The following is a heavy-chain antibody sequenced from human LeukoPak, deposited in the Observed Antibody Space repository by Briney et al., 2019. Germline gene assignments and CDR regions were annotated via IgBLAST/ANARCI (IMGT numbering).Heavy chain of an antibody. D-gene: IGHD3-22*01. Sequence: GGSLRLSCEASGFTFSSYAMHWVRQAPGKGLEYVSAINNNGGRTYYANSVKGRFTISRDNSRNTLYLQVGSLRAEDMAVYYCARDNYYDSSGFFDYWGQGTLVTVSS. V-gene: IGHV3-64*01. J-gene: IGHJ4*02. CDR1: GFTFSSYA. CDR3: ARDNYYDSSGFFDY. CDR2: INNNGGRT.